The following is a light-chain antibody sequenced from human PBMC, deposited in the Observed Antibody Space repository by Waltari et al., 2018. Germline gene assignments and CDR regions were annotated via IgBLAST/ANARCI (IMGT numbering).Light chain of an antibody. Sequence: EIVMTQSPATLSVSPGERATLSCRASQSVGSNFAWYQQKPGQAPRPLIYGASIRAAGIPARFSGSGSGTELTLTISSLQSEDFAVYFCQQYNDWPRTFGQGTKVEIK. CDR2: GAS. CDR3: QQYNDWPRT. J-gene: IGKJ1*01. V-gene: IGKV3-15*01. CDR1: QSVGSN.